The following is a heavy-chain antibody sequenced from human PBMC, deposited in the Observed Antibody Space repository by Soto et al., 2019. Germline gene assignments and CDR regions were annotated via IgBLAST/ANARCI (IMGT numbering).Heavy chain of an antibody. J-gene: IGHJ6*02. CDR3: ARQDYSNYRGGMDV. Sequence: LGESLKISCNTSGYSFTIHCIALVLQMPGKGLEWMGIIYPSDSDIRYRPSFQGQVTISVDKSISTAYLQWSSLKASDTATYYCARQDYSNYRGGMDVWGQGTTVTVSS. V-gene: IGHV5-51*01. D-gene: IGHD2-2*01. CDR2: IYPSDSDI. CDR1: GYSFTIHC.